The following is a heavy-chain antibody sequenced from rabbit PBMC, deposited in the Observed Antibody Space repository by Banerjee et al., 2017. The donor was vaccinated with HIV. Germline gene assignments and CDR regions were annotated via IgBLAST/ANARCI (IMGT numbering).Heavy chain of an antibody. CDR3: ARSGPYAGYAGYGYANYYGMDL. CDR2: IYPDYGST. Sequence: EESGGDLVKPGASLTLTCTASGIDFSSYGISWVRQAPGKGLEWIAYIYPDYGSTDYASWVNGRFTISLDNAQNTVFLQMTSLTAADTATYFCARSGPYAGYAGYGYANYYGMDLWGPGTLVTVS. V-gene: IGHV1S47*01. CDR1: GIDFSSYG. J-gene: IGHJ6*01. D-gene: IGHD6-1*01.